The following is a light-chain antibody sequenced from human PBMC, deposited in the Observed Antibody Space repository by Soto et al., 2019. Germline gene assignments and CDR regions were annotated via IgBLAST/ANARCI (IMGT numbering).Light chain of an antibody. Sequence: QSVLTQPPSASVTPGQRVTISCSGSSSNIGSNTVTWYQHLPGSAPKLLIYSTNQRPSGVPDRFSGSKSGTSASLAISGLQSEDEADYYCAAWDDSLNGLHVFGTGTKLTVL. V-gene: IGLV1-44*01. CDR1: SSNIGSNT. J-gene: IGLJ1*01. CDR2: STN. CDR3: AAWDDSLNGLHV.